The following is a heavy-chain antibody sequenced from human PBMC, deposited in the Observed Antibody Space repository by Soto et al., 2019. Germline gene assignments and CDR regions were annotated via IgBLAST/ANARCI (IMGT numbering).Heavy chain of an antibody. V-gene: IGHV3-48*03. CDR3: ARGMSTGSYYGMDV. Sequence: EVQLVESGGGLVQPGGSLRLSCAASGFTFSSYEMNWVRQAPGKGLEWVSYISSSGSIIYYADSVKGRFTISRDNAKNSLYLQMNSLRAEDTAVYYCARGMSTGSYYGMDVWGQGTTVTVSS. D-gene: IGHD4-17*01. J-gene: IGHJ6*02. CDR1: GFTFSSYE. CDR2: ISSSGSII.